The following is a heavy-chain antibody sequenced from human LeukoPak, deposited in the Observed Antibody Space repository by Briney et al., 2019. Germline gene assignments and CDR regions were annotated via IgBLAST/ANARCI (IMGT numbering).Heavy chain of an antibody. V-gene: IGHV3-23*01. CDR2: IGASGGYT. CDR1: GFTFSSYG. D-gene: IGHD6-19*01. Sequence: GGSLRLSCAASGFTFSSYGMSWVRQAPGKGLEWVSGIGASGGYTSNADSVRGRFTVCRDSSKNTLYLQLNSLRAEDTAVYSCSKEAGSGWSYFDCLRQGTLVTVSS. CDR3: SKEAGSGWSYFDC. J-gene: IGHJ4*02.